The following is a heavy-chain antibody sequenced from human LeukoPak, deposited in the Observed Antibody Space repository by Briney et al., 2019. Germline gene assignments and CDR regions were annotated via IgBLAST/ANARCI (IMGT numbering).Heavy chain of an antibody. D-gene: IGHD4-11*01. Sequence: GGSLRLSCAVSGLSFGNYAMSWVRQAPGKGLEWVSGISGFGGNTYYADSVKGRSSISRDNSKNTLYLQMSSLRAEDTAVYYCAKQLQDDYNNFGTFDAFQIWGQGTMVTLSS. V-gene: IGHV3-23*01. CDR3: AKQLQDDYNNFGTFDAFQI. J-gene: IGHJ3*02. CDR2: ISGFGGNT. CDR1: GLSFGNYA.